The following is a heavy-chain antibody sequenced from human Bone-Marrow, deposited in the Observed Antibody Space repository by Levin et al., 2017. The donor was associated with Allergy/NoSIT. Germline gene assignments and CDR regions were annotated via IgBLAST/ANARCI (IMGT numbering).Heavy chain of an antibody. V-gene: IGHV1-18*01. CDR2: ISAYNGNT. Sequence: GESLKISCKASGYTFTSYGISWVRQAPGQGLEWMGWISAYNGNTNYAQKLQGRVTMTTDTSTSTAYMELRSLRSDDTAVYYCARGGGVVVPAAMPQYYMDVWGKGTTVTVSS. CDR1: GYTFTSYG. D-gene: IGHD2-2*01. J-gene: IGHJ6*03. CDR3: ARGGGVVVPAAMPQYYMDV.